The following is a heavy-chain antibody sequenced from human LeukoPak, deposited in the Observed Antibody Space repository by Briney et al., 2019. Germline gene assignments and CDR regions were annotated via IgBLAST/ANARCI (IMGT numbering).Heavy chain of an antibody. Sequence: SETLSLTCAVYGGSFSGYYWSWIRQPPGKGLEWIGEINHSGSTNYNPSLKSRVTISLDTSKNQFSLELTSLTAADTAVYYCARHERSSSWSPPEYFDVWGRGALVTVSS. D-gene: IGHD6-13*01. CDR2: INHSGST. J-gene: IGHJ2*01. V-gene: IGHV4-34*01. CDR3: ARHERSSSWSPPEYFDV. CDR1: GGSFSGYY.